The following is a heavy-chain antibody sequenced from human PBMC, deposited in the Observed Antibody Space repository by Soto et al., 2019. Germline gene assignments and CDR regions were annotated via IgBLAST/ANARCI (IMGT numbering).Heavy chain of an antibody. CDR3: ARFPHRGTKNVSDY. V-gene: IGHV4-31*03. CDR1: GGSISSGGYY. J-gene: IGHJ4*02. Sequence: QVQLQESGPGLVKPSQTLSLTCTVSGGSISSGGYYWSWIRQHPGNGLEWIGYIYYSGSTYYNPSLKSRVTISVDTSKNQFSLKLSSVTAADTAVYYCARFPHRGTKNVSDYWGQGTLVTVSS. D-gene: IGHD2-2*01. CDR2: IYYSGST.